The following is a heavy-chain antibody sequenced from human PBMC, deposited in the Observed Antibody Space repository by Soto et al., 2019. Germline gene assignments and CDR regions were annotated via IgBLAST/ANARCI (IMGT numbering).Heavy chain of an antibody. Sequence: GGSLRLSCAASGFTFSSYSMNWVRQAPGKGLEWVSFISSSSSYIYYADSVKGRFTISRDNAKNSLYLQMNSLRAEDTAVYYCARDLPSDCSSTSLTRKSDCYPRYAFDIWGQGTMVTVSS. CDR1: GFTFSSYS. D-gene: IGHD2-2*01. J-gene: IGHJ3*02. V-gene: IGHV3-21*01. CDR2: ISSSSSYI. CDR3: ARDLPSDCSSTSLTRKSDCYPRYAFDI.